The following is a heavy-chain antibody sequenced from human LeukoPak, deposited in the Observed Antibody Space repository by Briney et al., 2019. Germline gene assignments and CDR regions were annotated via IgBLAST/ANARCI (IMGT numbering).Heavy chain of an antibody. J-gene: IGHJ4*02. CDR1: GFTFSSYE. V-gene: IGHV3-48*03. Sequence: GGSLRLSCAVSGFTFSSYEMSWVRQAPGKGLEWVSYISSSGSTIFYADSVKGRFTISRDNAKNSLYLQMNSLRVEDTAVYYCARGYNSGWYFGYWGQGTLVTVSS. D-gene: IGHD6-19*01. CDR3: ARGYNSGWYFGY. CDR2: ISSSGSTI.